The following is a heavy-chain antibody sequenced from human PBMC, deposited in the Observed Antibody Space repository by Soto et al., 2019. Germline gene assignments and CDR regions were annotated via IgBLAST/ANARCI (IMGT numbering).Heavy chain of an antibody. D-gene: IGHD6-13*01. CDR2: ISAYNGNT. J-gene: IGHJ6*02. V-gene: IGHV1-18*04. Sequence: ASVKVSCKASGYTFTSYGISWVRQAPGQGLEWMGWISAYNGNTNYAQKLQGRVTMTTDTSTSTAYMELRSLRSDDTAVYYCAISEPREPQLVLPAYYYYGMDVWGQGTTVTVSS. CDR3: AISEPREPQLVLPAYYYYGMDV. CDR1: GYTFTSYG.